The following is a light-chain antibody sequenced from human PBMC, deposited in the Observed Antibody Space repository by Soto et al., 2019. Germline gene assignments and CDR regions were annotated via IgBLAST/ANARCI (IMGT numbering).Light chain of an antibody. CDR1: SSDIGRYNL. J-gene: IGLJ3*02. Sequence: QSALAQPASVSGSPGQSITISCTGTSSDIGRYNLVSWYRQHPGKAPQVLIYEDTKRPSGVSFRFSASKSGKTASLTISGLQAEDEADYHCCSYAGNRTFVFGGGTKLTVL. V-gene: IGLV2-23*02. CDR3: CSYAGNRTFV. CDR2: EDT.